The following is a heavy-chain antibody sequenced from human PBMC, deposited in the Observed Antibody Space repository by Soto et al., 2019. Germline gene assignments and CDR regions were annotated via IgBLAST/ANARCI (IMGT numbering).Heavy chain of an antibody. V-gene: IGHV1-69*13. Sequence: SVKVSCKASGGTFSSYAIGWVRQAPGQGLEWMGGIIPIFGTANYAQKFQGRVTITADESTSTAYMELSSLRSEDTAVYYCARDPGFGNSSXGYVPLYLYXXXXDVWG. CDR3: ARDPGFGNSSXGYVPLYLYXXXXDV. D-gene: IGHD6-13*01. CDR1: GGTFSSYA. CDR2: IIPIFGTA. J-gene: IGHJ6*02.